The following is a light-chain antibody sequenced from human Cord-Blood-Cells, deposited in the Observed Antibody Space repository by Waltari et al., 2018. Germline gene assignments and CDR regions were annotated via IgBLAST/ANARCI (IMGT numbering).Light chain of an antibody. CDR1: SSDVGGSNY. V-gene: IGLV2-14*01. CDR3: SSYTSSSTVV. CDR2: DVS. J-gene: IGLJ2*01. Sequence: QSALTQPASVSGSPGQSITIPCTGTSSDVGGSNYVSWYHQHPGKAPKLMIYDVSNRPSGVSNRFSGSKSGNTASLTISGLQAEDEADYYCSSYTSSSTVVFGGGTKLTVL.